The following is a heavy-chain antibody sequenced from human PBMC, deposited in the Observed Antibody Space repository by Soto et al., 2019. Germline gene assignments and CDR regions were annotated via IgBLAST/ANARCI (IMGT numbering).Heavy chain of an antibody. J-gene: IGHJ6*02. Sequence: QVQLVQSGAEVKKPGASVKVSCKASGYTFTSYDINWVRQATGQGLEWMGWMNPNSGNTGYVQKFQGRVTMTRNTSISTAYMELSSLRXXXXXXXXXARERTGTTSMDVWGQGTTVTVSS. CDR2: MNPNSGNT. CDR3: ARERTGTTSMDV. CDR1: GYTFTSYD. D-gene: IGHD1-1*01. V-gene: IGHV1-8*01.